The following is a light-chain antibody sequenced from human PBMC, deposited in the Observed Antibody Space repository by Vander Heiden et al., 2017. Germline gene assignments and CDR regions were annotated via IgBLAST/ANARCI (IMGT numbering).Light chain of an antibody. CDR2: DVN. CDR1: RSHVRGYNY. V-gene: IGLV2-11*01. J-gene: IGLJ1*01. CDR3: CSYADSFRV. Sequence: QAALTPPRAMSGAPGQSVTGHCTVIRSHVRGYNYVSWYQPHPGTAPNLMIYDVNKRPSGVPDRFSGSKSDNTAALTISGLQAEDEDDYYCCSYADSFRVFGTGTKVTVL.